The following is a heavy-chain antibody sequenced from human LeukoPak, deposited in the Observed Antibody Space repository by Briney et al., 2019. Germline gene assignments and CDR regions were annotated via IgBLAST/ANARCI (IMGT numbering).Heavy chain of an antibody. CDR1: GFTFSSYA. CDR3: TRGDGWTDN. V-gene: IGHV3-7*03. Sequence: GGSLRLSCAASGFTFSSYAMSWVRQAPGRGLEWVANIKPDGSEKYYVDSVKGRFTISRDNAKNSVFLHMNSLRAEDTAMYYCTRGDGWTDNWGQGTLVTVSS. CDR2: IKPDGSEK. D-gene: IGHD5-24*01. J-gene: IGHJ4*02.